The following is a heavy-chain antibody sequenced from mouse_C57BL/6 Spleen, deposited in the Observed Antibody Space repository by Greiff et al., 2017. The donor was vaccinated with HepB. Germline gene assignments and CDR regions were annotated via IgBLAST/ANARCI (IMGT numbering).Heavy chain of an antibody. V-gene: IGHV5-6*02. CDR3: ASRGSNWYFDV. CDR2: ISSGGSYT. CDR1: GFTFSSYG. J-gene: IGHJ1*03. D-gene: IGHD5-1*01. Sequence: DVKLVESGGDLVKPGGSLKLSCAASGFTFSSYGMSWVRQTPDKRLEWVATISSGGSYTYYPDSVKGRFTISRDNAKNTLYLQMSSLKSEDTAMYYCASRGSNWYFDVWGTGTTVTVSS.